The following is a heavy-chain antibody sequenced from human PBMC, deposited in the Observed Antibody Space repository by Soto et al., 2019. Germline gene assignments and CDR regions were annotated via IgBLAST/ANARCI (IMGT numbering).Heavy chain of an antibody. J-gene: IGHJ4*02. CDR3: ARGRIQLWLRAGGYFDY. CDR2: INHSGST. D-gene: IGHD5-18*01. CDR1: GGSFSGYY. Sequence: QVQLQQWGAGLLKPSETLSLTCAVYGGSFSGYYWSWIRQPPGKGLEWIGEINHSGSTNYNPSLKSRVTISVDTSKNQFSLKLSSVTAADTAVYYCARGRIQLWLRAGGYFDYWGQGTLVTVSS. V-gene: IGHV4-34*01.